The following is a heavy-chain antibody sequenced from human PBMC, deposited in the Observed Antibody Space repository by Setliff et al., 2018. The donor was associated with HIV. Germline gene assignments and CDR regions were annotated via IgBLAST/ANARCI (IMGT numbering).Heavy chain of an antibody. CDR1: GYNFTSYG. D-gene: IGHD6-13*01. CDR3: ARWLRKDPGYSSSWPLGY. Sequence: GASVKVSCKASGYNFTSYGISWVRQAPGQGLEWMGWISAYNGHTNYAQKFQGIVTMTTDTSTSTAYMELKSLRSDDTAVYYCARWLRKDPGYSSSWPLGYCCQVTLVTVSS. V-gene: IGHV1-18*01. J-gene: IGHJ4*02. CDR2: ISAYNGHT.